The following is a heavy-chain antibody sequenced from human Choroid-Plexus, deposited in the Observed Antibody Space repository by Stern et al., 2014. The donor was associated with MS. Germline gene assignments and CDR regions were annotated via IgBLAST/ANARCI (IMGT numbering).Heavy chain of an antibody. Sequence: VQLEESGGGVVQPGRPLRLSCAASGFTFGSCAMHWVRQAPGKGLEWAAGVSYDGSNKYYADSVKGRFTISRDNSQNTLYMQMSSLRAEDTAVYYCAKDRQYLTYFFDHWGQGSLVTVSS. CDR2: VSYDGSNK. CDR3: AKDRQYLTYFFDH. CDR1: GFTFGSCA. V-gene: IGHV3-30*18. D-gene: IGHD2/OR15-2a*01. J-gene: IGHJ5*02.